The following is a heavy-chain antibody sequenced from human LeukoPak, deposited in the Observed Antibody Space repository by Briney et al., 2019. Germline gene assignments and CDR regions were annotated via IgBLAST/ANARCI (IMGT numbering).Heavy chain of an antibody. J-gene: IGHJ6*03. V-gene: IGHV4-34*01. CDR3: ARMTKPAAVVYHYMDV. Sequence: SETLSLTCAVYGGSFRGYYWSWIRQPPGKGLEWIGEINHSGSTNYNRSLKSRVTISVDTSTTQSSLKLSSVTAADTAVYYCARMTKPAAVVYHYMDVWGKGTTVTVSS. CDR1: GGSFRGYY. CDR2: INHSGST. D-gene: IGHD6-25*01.